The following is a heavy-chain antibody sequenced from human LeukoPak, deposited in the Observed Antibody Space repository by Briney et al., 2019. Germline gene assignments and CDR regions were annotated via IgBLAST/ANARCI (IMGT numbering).Heavy chain of an antibody. J-gene: IGHJ4*02. CDR3: ARDSSSHCSSTSCYGTYYFDY. Sequence: ASVKVSCKASGGTFSSYAISWVRQAPGQGLEWMGGIIPIFGTANYAQKFQGRVTITADESTSTAYMELSSLRSEDTAVYYCARDSSSHCSSTSCYGTYYFDYWGQGTLGTGSS. D-gene: IGHD2-2*01. CDR2: IIPIFGTA. V-gene: IGHV1-69*13. CDR1: GGTFSSYA.